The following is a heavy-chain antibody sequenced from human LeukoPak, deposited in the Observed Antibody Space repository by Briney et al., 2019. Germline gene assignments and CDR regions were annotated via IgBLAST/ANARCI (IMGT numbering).Heavy chain of an antibody. J-gene: IGHJ4*02. CDR3: AKAYYDILTGYYSPFDY. Sequence: GGSLRLSCAASGFTVSTNYMSGVRQAPGKGLEWVSVFYSGGDTYYADSVKGRFTISRDNSKNTLYLQMNSLRAEDTAVYYCAKAYYDILTGYYSPFDYWGQGILVTVSS. V-gene: IGHV3-53*01. D-gene: IGHD3-9*01. CDR1: GFTVSTNY. CDR2: FYSGGDT.